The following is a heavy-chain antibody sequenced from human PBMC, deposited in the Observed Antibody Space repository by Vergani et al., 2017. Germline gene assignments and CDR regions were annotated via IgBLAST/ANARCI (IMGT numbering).Heavy chain of an antibody. CDR2: LSASDRRT. Sequence: EVQLLESGGGLVQPGGSLRLSCAASGFTFIMHAMSWVRQAPGKGLAWVSTLSASDRRTHYADSVKGRFTISRDISKNTLFLHMNSLRPEDTAVYYCAKVGRSEVAGTFGAFDIWGQGTMVTVSS. J-gene: IGHJ3*02. CDR3: AKVGRSEVAGTFGAFDI. CDR1: GFTFIMHA. V-gene: IGHV3-23*01. D-gene: IGHD6-19*01.